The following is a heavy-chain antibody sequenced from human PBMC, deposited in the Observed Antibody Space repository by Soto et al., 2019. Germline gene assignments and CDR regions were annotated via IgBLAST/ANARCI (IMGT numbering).Heavy chain of an antibody. CDR3: AKGSSGSSFYFDY. J-gene: IGHJ4*02. CDR1: GCNFSSYA. Sequence: WRSMRLSCAASGCNFSSYAVRRVRQTTGKGLEWVSASSGSGGSTYYADSVKGRFTISRDNSKNTLYLQMNSLRAEDTAVYYCAKGSSGSSFYFDYWGQGTLVTVS. CDR2: SSGSGGST. V-gene: IGHV3-23*01. D-gene: IGHD6-19*01.